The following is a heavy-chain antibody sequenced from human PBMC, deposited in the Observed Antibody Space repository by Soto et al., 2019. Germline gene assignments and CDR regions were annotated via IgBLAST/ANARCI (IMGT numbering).Heavy chain of an antibody. CDR3: ARGVYSYGRFDY. Sequence: SETLSLTCTVSGGSMSSSNWWNWVRQPPGKGLEWIGSIYYSGSTYYNLSLKSRVTISVDTSKNQFSLRLSSVTAADTAVYYCARGVYSYGRFDYWGQGTLVTVS. V-gene: IGHV4-4*02. CDR1: GGSMSSSNW. D-gene: IGHD5-18*01. J-gene: IGHJ4*02. CDR2: IYYSGST.